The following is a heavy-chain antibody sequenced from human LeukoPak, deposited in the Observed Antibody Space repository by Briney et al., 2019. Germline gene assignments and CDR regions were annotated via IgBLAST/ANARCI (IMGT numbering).Heavy chain of an antibody. Sequence: PGGSLRLSCAASEFTFGSYGMSWVRRSPEKGLEWVSTITGSGTGTYYRDSLKGRFTISRDNSENTLYLQMNSLRAEDTAMYYCASPGCVSSGWFDNWGLGILVTVSS. J-gene: IGHJ4*02. CDR2: ITGSGTGT. CDR1: EFTFGSYG. V-gene: IGHV3-23*01. CDR3: ASPGCVSSGWFDN. D-gene: IGHD6-19*01.